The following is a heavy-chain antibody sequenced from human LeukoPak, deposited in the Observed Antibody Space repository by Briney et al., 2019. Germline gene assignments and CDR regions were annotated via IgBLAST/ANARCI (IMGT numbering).Heavy chain of an antibody. CDR3: AKKYSSGWCFDY. J-gene: IGHJ4*02. Sequence: GGSLRLSCAASGFTFSSYAMSWVRQAPGKGLEWVSAISGSGGSTYYADSVKGWFTISRDNSKNTLYLQMNSQRAEDTAVYYCAKKYSSGWCFDYWGQGTLVTVSS. CDR2: ISGSGGST. D-gene: IGHD6-19*01. V-gene: IGHV3-23*01. CDR1: GFTFSSYA.